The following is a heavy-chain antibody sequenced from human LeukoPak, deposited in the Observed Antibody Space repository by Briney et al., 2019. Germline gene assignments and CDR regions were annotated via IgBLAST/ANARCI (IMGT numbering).Heavy chain of an antibody. Sequence: SETLSLTCTVSGGSISSYYWSWIRQPPGKGLEWIGYIYYSGSTNYNPSHKSRVTISVDTSKNQFSLNLTSVTAADTAVYYCARADYGGNSAAFNIWGQGTMVTVSS. CDR3: ARADYGGNSAAFNI. CDR1: GGSISSYY. CDR2: IYYSGST. D-gene: IGHD4-23*01. V-gene: IGHV4-59*01. J-gene: IGHJ3*02.